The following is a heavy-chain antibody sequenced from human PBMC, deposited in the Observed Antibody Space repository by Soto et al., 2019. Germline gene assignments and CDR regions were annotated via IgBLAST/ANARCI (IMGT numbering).Heavy chain of an antibody. CDR2: IYHSGST. CDR3: ARVGDYVGNWFDP. J-gene: IGHJ5*02. CDR1: SGSISSSNW. D-gene: IGHD4-17*01. V-gene: IGHV4-4*02. Sequence: SETLSLTCAVSSGSISSSNWWSWVRQPPGKGLEWIGEIYHSGSTNYNPSLKSRVTISVDKSKNQFSLKLSSVTAADTAVYYCARVGDYVGNWFDPWGQGTLVTVSS.